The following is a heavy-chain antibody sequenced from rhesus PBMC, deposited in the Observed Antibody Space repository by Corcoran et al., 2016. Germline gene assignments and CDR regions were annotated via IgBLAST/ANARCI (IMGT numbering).Heavy chain of an antibody. CDR2: ISGNSATT. CDR3: ARDAISLDV. Sequence: QVLLQESGPGLVRPSETLPLTCAVSGVSLYGNYWTWIRPSPGKGLEWIGYISGNSATTSYNPSLGGRVTISKDTSQNQFSLMLTSVTAADTAVYYCARDAISLDVWGRGVLVTVSS. V-gene: IGHV4-147*01. J-gene: IGHJ5-2*02. CDR1: GVSLYGNY.